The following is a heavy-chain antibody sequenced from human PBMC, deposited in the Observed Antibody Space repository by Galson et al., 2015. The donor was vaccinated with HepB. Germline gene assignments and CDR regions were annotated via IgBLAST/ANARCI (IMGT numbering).Heavy chain of an antibody. CDR2: INHSGST. V-gene: IGHV4-34*01. CDR1: GGSFSGYY. Sequence: ETLSLTCAVYGGSFSGYYWSWIRQPPGKGLEWIGEINHSGSTNYNPSLKSRVTISVDTSKNQFSLKLSSVTAADTAVYYCARGGKSHCSSTSCYNWFDPRGQGTLVTVSS. D-gene: IGHD2-2*01. J-gene: IGHJ5*02. CDR3: ARGGKSHCSSTSCYNWFDP.